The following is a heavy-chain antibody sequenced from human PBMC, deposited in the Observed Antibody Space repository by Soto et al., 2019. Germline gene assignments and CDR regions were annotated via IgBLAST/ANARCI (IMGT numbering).Heavy chain of an antibody. CDR2: INHSGST. J-gene: IGHJ5*02. V-gene: IGHV4-34*01. D-gene: IGHD2-15*01. CDR3: ASSFEGYCSGGSCTGWFDP. CDR1: GGSFSGYY. Sequence: QVQLQQWGAGLLKPSETLSLTCAVYGGSFSGYYRSWIRQPPGKGLEWIGEINHSGSTNYNPSLTSRVTISVDTSKNQFSLKLSSVTAADTAVYYCASSFEGYCSGGSCTGWFDPWGQGTLVTVSS.